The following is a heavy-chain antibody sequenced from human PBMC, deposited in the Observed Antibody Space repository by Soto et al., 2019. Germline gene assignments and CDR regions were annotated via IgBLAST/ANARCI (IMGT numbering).Heavy chain of an antibody. Sequence: EVQLVESGGGLVQPGGSLRLSCAASGFTFSSYWMSWVRQAPGKGLEWVANIKQDGSEKYYVDSVKGRFTISRDNAKNSLYLQMNSLRAEDTAVYYCARGQGYCSGGSCYSRYYYYYYMDVWGKGTTVTVSS. J-gene: IGHJ6*03. V-gene: IGHV3-7*01. D-gene: IGHD2-15*01. CDR2: IKQDGSEK. CDR3: ARGQGYCSGGSCYSRYYYYYYMDV. CDR1: GFTFSSYW.